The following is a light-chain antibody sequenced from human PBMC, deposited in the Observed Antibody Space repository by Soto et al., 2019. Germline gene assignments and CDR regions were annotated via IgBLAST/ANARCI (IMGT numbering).Light chain of an antibody. V-gene: IGLV2-14*01. CDR3: SSFRSTSTLPYV. CDR1: SSDVGGYDY. J-gene: IGLJ1*01. Sequence: QSALTQPASVCGSPGQSITISCTGTSSDVGGYDYVSWYQQHPGKAPKLMIFEVTNRPSGVSNRFSGSKSGNTASLTISGLRAEDEADYYCSSFRSTSTLPYVFGTGTKVTVL. CDR2: EVT.